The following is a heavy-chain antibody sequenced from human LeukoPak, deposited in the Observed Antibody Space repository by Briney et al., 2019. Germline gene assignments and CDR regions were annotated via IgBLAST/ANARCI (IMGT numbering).Heavy chain of an antibody. V-gene: IGHV3-23*01. CDR2: ISGSGGST. Sequence: GGSLRLSCAASGFTFSSYAMTWVRQAPGKGLEWVSAISGSGGSTYYADSVKGRFTISRDNSKNTLYLQMNSLRAEDTALYYCAKGNPILSSAFDIWGQGTMVTVSS. D-gene: IGHD3-10*01. CDR3: AKGNPILSSAFDI. CDR1: GFTFSSYA. J-gene: IGHJ3*02.